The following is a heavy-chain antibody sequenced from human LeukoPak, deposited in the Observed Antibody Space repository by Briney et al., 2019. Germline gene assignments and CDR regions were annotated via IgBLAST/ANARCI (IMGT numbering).Heavy chain of an antibody. CDR2: INHSGST. CDR3: ARDIAVAGFHWFDP. CDR1: GGSFSGYY. J-gene: IGHJ5*02. D-gene: IGHD6-19*01. Sequence: SETLSLTCAVYGGSFSGYYWSWIRQPPGKGLEWIGEINHSGSTNYNPSLKSRVTISVDTSKNQFSLKLSSVTAADTAVYHCARDIAVAGFHWFDPWGQGTLVIVSS. V-gene: IGHV4-34*01.